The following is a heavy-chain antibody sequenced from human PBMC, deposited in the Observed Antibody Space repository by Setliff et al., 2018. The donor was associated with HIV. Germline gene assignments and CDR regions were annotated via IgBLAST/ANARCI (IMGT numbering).Heavy chain of an antibody. CDR3: ARVSKTYWYSIPRDYYHHMDV. V-gene: IGHV4-39*01. J-gene: IGHJ6*03. D-gene: IGHD2-8*02. Sequence: SETLSLTCSISGDSISSSSYYWGWIRQPPGKGLEWIGSIYFSGTPYYNPSLKNRVTISVDTSKNQFSLKLSSVSAADTAVYYCARVSKTYWYSIPRDYYHHMDVWGKGTTVTVSS. CDR2: IYFSGTP. CDR1: GDSISSSSYY.